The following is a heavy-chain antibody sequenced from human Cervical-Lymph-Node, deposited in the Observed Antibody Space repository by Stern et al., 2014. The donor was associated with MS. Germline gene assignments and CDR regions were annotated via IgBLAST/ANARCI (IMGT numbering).Heavy chain of an antibody. CDR2: INEDGSHT. Sequence: EVQLVQSGGGLVQPGGSLRLSCADSESTFRTYWMHWVRQVPGKELMWGARINEDGSHTNYADSVKGRFTISRDNARNTLYLQMNSLRAEDTGIYYCARDLSGRDDSWGQGTLVTVSS. CDR1: ESTFRTYW. J-gene: IGHJ4*02. CDR3: ARDLSGRDDS. D-gene: IGHD1-26*01. V-gene: IGHV3-74*01.